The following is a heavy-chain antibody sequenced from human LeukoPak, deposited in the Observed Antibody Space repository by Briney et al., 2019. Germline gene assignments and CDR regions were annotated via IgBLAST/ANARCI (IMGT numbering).Heavy chain of an antibody. Sequence: GRSLRLSCAASGLTFDDYAMHWVRQAPGKGLEWVSGISWNSGSIGYADSVKGRFTISRDNAKNSLYLQMNSLRAEDTALYYCAKDISAAGSGDYWGQGTLVTVSS. CDR3: AKDISAAGSGDY. D-gene: IGHD6-13*01. J-gene: IGHJ4*02. CDR2: ISWNSGSI. CDR1: GLTFDDYA. V-gene: IGHV3-9*01.